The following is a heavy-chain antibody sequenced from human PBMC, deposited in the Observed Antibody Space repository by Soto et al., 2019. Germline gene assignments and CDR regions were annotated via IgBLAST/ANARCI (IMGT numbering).Heavy chain of an antibody. D-gene: IGHD3-16*01. V-gene: IGHV2-5*01. Sequence: SGPTLVNPTQTLTLTFTFSGFSLSTTVGCVSWIRQPPGKALEWLALIYWHDDKRYSPSLKSRLTITKDTSKNQVVLTMTNMDPVDTATYYCAHRGGATVGLYYFDYWGQGALVTVSS. CDR2: IYWHDDK. J-gene: IGHJ4*02. CDR1: GFSLSTTVGC. CDR3: AHRGGATVGLYYFDY.